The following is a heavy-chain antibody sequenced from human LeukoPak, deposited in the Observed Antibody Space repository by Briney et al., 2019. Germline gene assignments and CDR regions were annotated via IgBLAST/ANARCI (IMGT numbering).Heavy chain of an antibody. D-gene: IGHD1-1*01. CDR2: INQDGSEK. CDR3: ARELGTTGAAYFDS. J-gene: IGHJ4*02. CDR1: GFTFSRFW. V-gene: IGHV3-7*01. Sequence: GGSLRLSCAASGFTFSRFWMSWVRQAPGKGLEWVGNINQDGSEKAYVDSVKGRFTISRDNAKSSLYLHMNSLRAEDTAVYYCARELGTTGAAYFDSWGQGTLVPVSS.